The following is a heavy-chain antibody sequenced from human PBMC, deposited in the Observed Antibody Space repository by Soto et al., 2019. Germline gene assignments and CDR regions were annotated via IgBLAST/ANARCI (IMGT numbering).Heavy chain of an antibody. J-gene: IGHJ4*02. V-gene: IGHV1-46*01. CDR3: ARDCGVLRGSWPSGY. D-gene: IGHD1-26*01. CDR2: INHSGGST. Sequence: QVQLVQSGAEVKKPGASVKVSCKASGYTFTSYYMHWVRQAPGQGLEWMGIINHSGGSTSYAQKSQGRVTMTRDTSTSTVYRELDSVRSEDTAVYYCARDCGVLRGSWPSGYWGQGTLVPVSS. CDR1: GYTFTSYY.